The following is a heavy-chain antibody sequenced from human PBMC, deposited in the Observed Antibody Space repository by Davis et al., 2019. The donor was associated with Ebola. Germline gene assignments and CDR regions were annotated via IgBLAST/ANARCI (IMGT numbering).Heavy chain of an antibody. CDR2: ISSSSSYT. CDR3: ARATFGYNSGWYADY. Sequence: GESLKISCAASGFTFSDYYMSWIRQAPGKGLEWVSYISSSSSYTNYADSVKGRFTISRDNAKNSLYLQMNSLRAEDTAVYYCARATFGYNSGWYADYWGQGTLVTVSS. J-gene: IGHJ4*02. CDR1: GFTFSDYY. D-gene: IGHD6-19*01. V-gene: IGHV3-11*06.